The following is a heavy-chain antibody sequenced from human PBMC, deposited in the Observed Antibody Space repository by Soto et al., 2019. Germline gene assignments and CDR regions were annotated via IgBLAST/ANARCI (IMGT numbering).Heavy chain of an antibody. J-gene: IGHJ4*02. D-gene: IGHD3-9*01. CDR3: AREYYGVLTGYYNDY. Sequence: EVQLVESGGGLVQSGGSVGLSCVASGFSFRSYWMHWVRQAPGKGLVWVARISSDGTTTTYADSANGRFTVSRDNAANTLYLQMSSLRAEDTAVYYCAREYYGVLTGYYNDYWGQGTLVTVSS. CDR2: ISSDGTTT. CDR1: GFSFRSYW. V-gene: IGHV3-74*01.